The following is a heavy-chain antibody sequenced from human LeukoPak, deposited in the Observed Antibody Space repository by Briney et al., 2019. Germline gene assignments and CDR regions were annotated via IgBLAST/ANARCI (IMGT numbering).Heavy chain of an antibody. CDR1: GFTFNTYT. CDR3: ARDRRVQLWSPAGFDY. CDR2: ISSSSVYI. J-gene: IGHJ4*02. D-gene: IGHD5-18*01. V-gene: IGHV3-21*01. Sequence: GGSLRLSYAASGFTFNTYTMNWVRQAPGKGLEWVSSISSSSVYIYYADSVKGRFTISRDNAKNSLYLQMNSLRAEDTAVYYCARDRRVQLWSPAGFDYWGQGTLVTVSS.